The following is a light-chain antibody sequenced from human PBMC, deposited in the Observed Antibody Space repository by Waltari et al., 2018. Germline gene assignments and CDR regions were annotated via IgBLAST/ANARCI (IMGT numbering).Light chain of an antibody. Sequence: QSVLTQPPSASGTPGQRVPISCSGSSSNVGSNFVFWYQQLPGAAPKLPIFKNNQRPSGVPDRFSGSKSGTSASLDISGLRSEDEADYYCAAWDDNLGGVFGGGTKLTVL. CDR1: SSNVGSNF. J-gene: IGLJ3*02. CDR3: AAWDDNLGGV. V-gene: IGLV1-47*01. CDR2: KNN.